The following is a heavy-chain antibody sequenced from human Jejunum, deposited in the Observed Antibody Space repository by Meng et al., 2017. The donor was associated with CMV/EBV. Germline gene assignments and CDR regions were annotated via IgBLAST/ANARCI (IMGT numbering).Heavy chain of an antibody. CDR3: ARDMGQQLVPVYFDY. D-gene: IGHD6-13*01. CDR2: IYYSGNI. V-gene: IGHV4-39*07. J-gene: IGHJ4*02. Sequence: GDTIINSDYYWGWIRQSPEKGLGWIGSIYYSGNIYHNPSFKSRVTISVDTSKNQFSLRLSSVTAADTAVYSCARDMGQQLVPVYFDYWGQGILVTVSS. CDR1: GDTIINSDYY.